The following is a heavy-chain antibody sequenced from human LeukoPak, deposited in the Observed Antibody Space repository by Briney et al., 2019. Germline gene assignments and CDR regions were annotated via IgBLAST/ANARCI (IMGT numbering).Heavy chain of an antibody. V-gene: IGHV4-31*03. CDR1: GGSISSGGSY. Sequence: PSETLSLTCTVSGGSISSGGSYWSWIRQHPGKGLKWIGYIYYSGSTYYNPSLKSRVTISVDTSKNQFSLKLSSVTAADTAVYYCARAPGLLQWSPFDPWGQGTLVAVSS. J-gene: IGHJ5*02. D-gene: IGHD3-3*01. CDR3: ARAPGLLQWSPFDP. CDR2: IYYSGST.